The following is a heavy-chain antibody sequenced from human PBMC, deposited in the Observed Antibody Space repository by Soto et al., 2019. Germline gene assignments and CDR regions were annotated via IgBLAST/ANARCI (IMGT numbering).Heavy chain of an antibody. D-gene: IGHD3-10*01. Sequence: EVQLVESGGALVQPGGSLRLSCTASGFTFDDYAIHWGRQAPGKGLEWISGISGNGDATGYADSVKGRFTISRDNAKNSLYMQMNSLRNEDTAMYCCATIPLYGSGFDCWGQGTLVTVAS. CDR2: ISGNGDAT. J-gene: IGHJ4*02. CDR3: ATIPLYGSGFDC. V-gene: IGHV3-9*01. CDR1: GFTFDDYA.